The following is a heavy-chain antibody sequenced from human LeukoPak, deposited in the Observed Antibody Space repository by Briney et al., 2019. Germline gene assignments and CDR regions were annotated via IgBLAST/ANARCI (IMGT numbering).Heavy chain of an antibody. CDR2: INSNSADT. J-gene: IGHJ3*02. D-gene: IGHD3-22*01. CDR3: ARALLPLRTYYYDSSGEDRNDAFDI. CDR1: GYSFIDYY. Sequence: GASVKVSCKTSGYSFIDYYIHWVRQAPGQGLEWMGWINSNSADTNYAQNFQGRVTMTRDTSISTAYMELSRLRSDDTAVYYCARALLPLRTYYYDSSGEDRNDAFDIWGQGTMVTVSS. V-gene: IGHV1-2*02.